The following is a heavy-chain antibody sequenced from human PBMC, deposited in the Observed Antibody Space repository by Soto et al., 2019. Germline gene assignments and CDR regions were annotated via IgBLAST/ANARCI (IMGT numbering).Heavy chain of an antibody. D-gene: IGHD3-22*01. CDR2: ISSSSITI. V-gene: IGHV3-48*02. J-gene: IGHJ6*02. CDR3: ARDSRFKPIVVVPYGMDV. CDR1: GFTFSRYS. Sequence: GSLRLSCAASGFTFSRYSMNWVLHAPGNGLWWVSYISSSSITIYYADSVKGRFTISRDNAKNSLYLQMNSLRDEDTAVYYCARDSRFKPIVVVPYGMDVWGQGNTVTVSS.